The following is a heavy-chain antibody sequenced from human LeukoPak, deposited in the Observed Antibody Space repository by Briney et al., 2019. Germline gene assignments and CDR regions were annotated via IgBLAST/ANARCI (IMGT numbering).Heavy chain of an antibody. CDR3: ARVKVPYYYYMDV. CDR1: GYTFTSSD. CDR2: MNPNSGNT. Sequence: ASVKVSCKASGYTFTSSDINWVRQAPGQGLEWMGWMNPNSGNTGYAQKFQGRVTMTRNTSISTAYMELSSLRSEDTAVYDCARVKVPYYYYMDVWGKGTTVTVSS. J-gene: IGHJ6*03. V-gene: IGHV1-8*01.